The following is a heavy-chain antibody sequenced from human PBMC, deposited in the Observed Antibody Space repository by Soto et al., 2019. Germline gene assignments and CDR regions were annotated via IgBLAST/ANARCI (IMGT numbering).Heavy chain of an antibody. CDR2: IYSDGTST. Sequence: GGSLRLSCVASGFTFNNAWMSWVRQAPGKGLEWVSVIYSDGTSTSYADSVKGRFTISRDNAKNTLYLQMNSLRVEDTAVYYCARAVRSGSYPYYYYGMDVWGQGTTVTVSS. D-gene: IGHD3-10*01. CDR3: ARAVRSGSYPYYYYGMDV. V-gene: IGHV3-74*01. CDR1: GFTFNNAW. J-gene: IGHJ6*02.